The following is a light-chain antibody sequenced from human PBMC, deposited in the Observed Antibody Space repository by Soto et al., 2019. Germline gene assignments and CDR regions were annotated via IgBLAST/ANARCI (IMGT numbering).Light chain of an antibody. CDR3: CSYAGSYYV. Sequence: QSALTQPRSVSGSPGQSVTISCTGTSIDVGGYNYVSWYQQHPGKAPKLMIYDVSKRPSGVPDRFSGSKSGNTASLTISGLQAEDEADYYCCSYAGSYYVFGNGTKVTVL. V-gene: IGLV2-11*01. CDR1: SIDVGGYNY. J-gene: IGLJ1*01. CDR2: DVS.